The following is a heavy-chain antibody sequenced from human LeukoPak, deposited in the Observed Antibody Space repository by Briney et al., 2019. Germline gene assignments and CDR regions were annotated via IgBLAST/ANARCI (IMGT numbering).Heavy chain of an antibody. J-gene: IGHJ6*02. V-gene: IGHV1-46*01. CDR2: INPSSGST. Sequence: GASVKVSCKPSGYTFTNYYIHWVRQVPGQGLEWMGIINPSSGSTTYAQTFQDRVNMTRDTSTTTFYMELSSLRSEDTAVYYCARDVVPSSYYGMDVWGQGTTVTVSS. CDR1: GYTFTNYY. CDR3: ARDVVPSSYYGMDV.